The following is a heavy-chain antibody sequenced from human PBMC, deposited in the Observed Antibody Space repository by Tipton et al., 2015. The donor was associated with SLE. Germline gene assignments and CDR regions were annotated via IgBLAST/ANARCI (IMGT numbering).Heavy chain of an antibody. CDR1: GFTFSDSA. J-gene: IGHJ4*02. CDR3: TRLGFCSGGVCYFDY. Sequence: SLRLSCAASGFTFSDSAMHWVRQASGKGLEWVGRIRNEANSYATAYAASVKGRFTASRDDSKNTAYLQMNSPQTEDTAVYYCTRLGFCSGGVCYFDYWGQGTLVTVSS. D-gene: IGHD2-15*01. CDR2: IRNEANSYAT. V-gene: IGHV3-73*01.